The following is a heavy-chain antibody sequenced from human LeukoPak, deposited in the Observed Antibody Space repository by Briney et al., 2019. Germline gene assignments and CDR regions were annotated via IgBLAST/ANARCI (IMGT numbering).Heavy chain of an antibody. CDR1: GYTFTSYD. D-gene: IGHD6-13*01. V-gene: IGHV1-8*01. CDR2: MNPNSGNT. CDR3: ARVYSSSWADYYYYYMDV. Sequence: ASVKVSCKASGYTFTSYDINWVRQATGQGLEWMGWMNPNSGNTGYAQKFQGRVTMTRNTSISTAYMELSSLRSEDTAVYYCARVYSSSWADYYYYYMDVWGKGTTVTISS. J-gene: IGHJ6*03.